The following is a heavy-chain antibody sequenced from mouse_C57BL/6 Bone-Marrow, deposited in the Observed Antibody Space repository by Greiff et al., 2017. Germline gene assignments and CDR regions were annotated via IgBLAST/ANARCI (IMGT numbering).Heavy chain of an antibody. CDR2: IYPGDGDT. CDR1: GYAFSSSW. D-gene: IGHD2-1*01. V-gene: IGHV1-82*01. Sequence: VQLQQSGPELVKPGASVKISCKASGYAFSSSWMNWVKQRPGKGLEWIGRIYPGDGDTNYNGKFKGKATRTADKSSSTAYMQLSSLTSEDSAVYFCAKLYGNYGFDYWGQGTTLTVSS. J-gene: IGHJ2*01. CDR3: AKLYGNYGFDY.